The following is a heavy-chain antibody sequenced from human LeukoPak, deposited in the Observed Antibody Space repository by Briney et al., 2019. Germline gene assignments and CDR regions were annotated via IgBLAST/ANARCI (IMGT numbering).Heavy chain of an antibody. CDR1: GFTVSSNY. J-gene: IGHJ1*01. CDR3: AKKDRYSSGRAEYFQH. Sequence: GGSLRLSCAASGFTVSSNYMSWVRQAPGKGLEWVSSITSSSSYIYYADSVKGRFTISRDNAKNSLYLQMNSLRADDTAVYYCAKKDRYSSGRAEYFQHWGQGTLVTVSS. D-gene: IGHD6-19*01. V-gene: IGHV3-21*04. CDR2: ITSSSSYI.